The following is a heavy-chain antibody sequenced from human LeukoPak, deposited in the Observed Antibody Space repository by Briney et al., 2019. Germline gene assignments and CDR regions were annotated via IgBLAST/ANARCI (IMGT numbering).Heavy chain of an antibody. J-gene: IGHJ4*02. D-gene: IGHD6-13*01. V-gene: IGHV3-11*01. CDR3: ARANGYSSSWSPTYYFDY. CDR1: GFTFDDYA. CDR2: ISSSGSTI. Sequence: GGSLRLSCAASGFTFDDYAMHWVRQAPGKGLEWVSYISSSGSTIYYADSVKGRFTISRDNAKNSLYLQMNSLRAEDTAVYYCARANGYSSSWSPTYYFDYWGQGTLVTVSS.